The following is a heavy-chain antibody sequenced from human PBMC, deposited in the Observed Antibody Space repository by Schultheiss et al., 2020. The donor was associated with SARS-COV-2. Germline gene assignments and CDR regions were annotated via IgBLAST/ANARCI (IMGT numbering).Heavy chain of an antibody. Sequence: SQTLSLTCAVYGGSFSGYYWSWIRQPPGKGLEWIGYIYYSGSTNYNPSVKSRVTMSVDKSKNQFSLKLSSVTAADTAVYYCARVRGAPTDYYGSGSYPYYFDYWGQGTLVTVSS. CDR2: IYYSGST. CDR1: GGSFSGYY. CDR3: ARVRGAPTDYYGSGSYPYYFDY. V-gene: IGHV4-34*01. D-gene: IGHD3-10*01. J-gene: IGHJ4*02.